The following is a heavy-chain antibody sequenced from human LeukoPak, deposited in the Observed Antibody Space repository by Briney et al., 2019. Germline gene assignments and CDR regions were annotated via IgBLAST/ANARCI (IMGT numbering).Heavy chain of an antibody. V-gene: IGHV3-23*01. CDR1: GFTFSSYA. Sequence: GGSLRLSCAASGFTFSSYAMSWVRQAPGKGLEWVSAITGSGGSTYYADSVKGRFTISRDNSKNTLYLQMNSLRAEDTAVYYCAKVYHSSSWYLGDYYYYGMDVWGQGTTVTVSS. CDR2: ITGSGGST. J-gene: IGHJ6*02. D-gene: IGHD6-13*01. CDR3: AKVYHSSSWYLGDYYYYGMDV.